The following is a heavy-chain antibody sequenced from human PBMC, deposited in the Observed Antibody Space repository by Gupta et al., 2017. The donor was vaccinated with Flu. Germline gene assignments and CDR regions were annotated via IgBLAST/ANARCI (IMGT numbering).Heavy chain of an antibody. CDR3: ARDGAGDCSGGSCYSWFDP. CDR2: IKSDERSA. V-gene: IGHV3-74*01. D-gene: IGHD2-15*01. Sequence: GKGLVWVSRIKSDERSASYADSVKGRFTISRDNAKNTLYLQMNSLRAADTAVYYCARDGAGDCSGGSCYSWFDPWGQGTLVTVSS. J-gene: IGHJ5*02.